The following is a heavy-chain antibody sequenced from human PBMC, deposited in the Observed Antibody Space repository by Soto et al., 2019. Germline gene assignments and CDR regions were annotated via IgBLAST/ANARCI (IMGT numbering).Heavy chain of an antibody. CDR1: GYTFNRHD. J-gene: IGHJ3*02. D-gene: IGHD6-19*01. Sequence: QVQLVKSGAEVKRSGASVRISCKASGYTFNRHDINWVRQATGQGPGWIGWMNPNSGNTGYAQKFQGRVTMTRDSSITTAYMDLSSLTSEDTAIYYCAREGLYGSIQDNTFDIWGQGTMVSVSS. V-gene: IGHV1-8*01. CDR3: AREGLYGSIQDNTFDI. CDR2: MNPNSGNT.